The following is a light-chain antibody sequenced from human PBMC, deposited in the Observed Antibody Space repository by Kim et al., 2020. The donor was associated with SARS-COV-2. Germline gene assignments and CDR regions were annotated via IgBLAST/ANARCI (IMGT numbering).Light chain of an antibody. J-gene: IGLJ3*02. CDR1: NSNIGRYT. V-gene: IGLV1-44*01. CDR3: AAWDDSLDAWV. Sequence: QLVLTQPPSTSGAPGQRVIISCSGTNSNIGRYTVNWYQQFPGAAPKLLIYGDHQRHSGVPDRFSGSKSGSSASLAISGVRSDDESDYFCAAWDDSLDAWVFGGGTQLTVL. CDR2: GDH.